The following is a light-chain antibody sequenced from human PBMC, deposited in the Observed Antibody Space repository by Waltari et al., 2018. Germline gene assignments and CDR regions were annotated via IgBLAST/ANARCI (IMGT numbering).Light chain of an antibody. Sequence: QSGLAQPASASGSPGQSITISCTGPRRDVGTYNLVPWYQQRPGKAPRLLIYEVTKRAPGTSDRFSASKSGNTASLSISGLQAQEDEADYYCCSYVGLGTYVFGTGTKVTV. CDR3: CSYVGLGTYV. CDR1: RRDVGTYNL. J-gene: IGLJ1*01. V-gene: IGLV2-23*02. CDR2: EVT.